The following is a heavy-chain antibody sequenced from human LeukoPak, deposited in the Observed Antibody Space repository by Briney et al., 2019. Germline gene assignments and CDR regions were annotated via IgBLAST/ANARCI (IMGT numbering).Heavy chain of an antibody. CDR2: ISPSGDAS. CDR3: VRKVYYYMDV. V-gene: IGHV3-23*01. Sequence: PGQSLRLSCAASGVTLGRYAVNWARQAPGRGLEWVSYISPSGDASVYAEPVKGRFTISRDNSKNMVYLHLDSLRAEDTAKYYCVRKVYYYMDVWGNGTTVTVSS. CDR1: GVTLGRYA. D-gene: IGHD3-10*01. J-gene: IGHJ6*04.